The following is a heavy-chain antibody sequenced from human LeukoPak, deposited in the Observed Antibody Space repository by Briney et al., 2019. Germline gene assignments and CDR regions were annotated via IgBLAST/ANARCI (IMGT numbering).Heavy chain of an antibody. Sequence: SETLSLTCAVYGGSFSGYYWSWIRQPPGKGLEWIGEINHSGSTNYNPSLKSRVTISVDTSKNQFSLKLSSVTAADTAVYHCARSGYSSSWYRVDYWGQGALVTVSS. D-gene: IGHD6-13*01. CDR2: INHSGST. CDR1: GGSFSGYY. CDR3: ARSGYSSSWYRVDY. J-gene: IGHJ4*02. V-gene: IGHV4-34*01.